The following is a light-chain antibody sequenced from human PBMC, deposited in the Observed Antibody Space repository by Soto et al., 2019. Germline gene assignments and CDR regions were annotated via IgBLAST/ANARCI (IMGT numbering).Light chain of an antibody. V-gene: IGKV3-20*01. J-gene: IGKJ1*01. CDR1: QSVSSSY. Sequence: EIVLTQSPGTLSLSPGERATLSCRASQSVSSSYLAWYQQKPGQAPRLLIYGASSRATGIPDRFSGSGSGTYFTLTISRLEPEDFAVYYYQQYGTSRKFVQGTKVEIK. CDR3: QQYGTSRK. CDR2: GAS.